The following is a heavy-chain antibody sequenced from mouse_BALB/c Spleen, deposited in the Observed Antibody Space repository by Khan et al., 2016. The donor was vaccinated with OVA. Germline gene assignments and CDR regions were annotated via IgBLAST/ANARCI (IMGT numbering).Heavy chain of an antibody. Sequence: QMQLEESGTELARPGASVKLSCKASGYIFIDYNINWVKQRTGQGLEWIGEISPGSGNTYYNEKFKGKATLTADKSSSTAYLQLSSLTSEDSAVYFCAREWGDCFHYWGQGTRITVSA. CDR2: ISPGSGNT. V-gene: IGHV1-77*01. D-gene: IGHD1-3*01. CDR3: AREWGDCFHY. J-gene: IGHJ3*01. CDR1: GYIFIDYN.